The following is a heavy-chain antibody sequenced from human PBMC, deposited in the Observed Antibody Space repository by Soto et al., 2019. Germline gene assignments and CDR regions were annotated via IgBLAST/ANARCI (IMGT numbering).Heavy chain of an antibody. CDR3: ARGLNPGIAVAEDY. Sequence: QVQLQQWGAGLLKPSETLSLTCAVYGGSFSGYYWSWIRQPPGKGLEWIGEITHSGRTNYNPSLKSRVTISVDTSKNQFSLKLSSVTAADTAVYYWARGLNPGIAVAEDYWGQGTLVTVSS. J-gene: IGHJ4*02. CDR1: GGSFSGYY. D-gene: IGHD6-19*01. V-gene: IGHV4-34*01. CDR2: ITHSGRT.